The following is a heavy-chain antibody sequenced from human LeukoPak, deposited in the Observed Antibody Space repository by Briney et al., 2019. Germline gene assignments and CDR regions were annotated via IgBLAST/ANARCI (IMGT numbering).Heavy chain of an antibody. Sequence: GASVKVSCKASGYTFTNYAINWVRQAPGQGFEWMGWINPNNGGTNYAQKFQGRVTMTRDTSTSTVYMELSSLISDDTAVYYCTRGVLPARFDSWGQGTLVTVTS. CDR3: TRGVLPARFDS. D-gene: IGHD2-2*01. V-gene: IGHV1-2*02. CDR2: INPNNGGT. J-gene: IGHJ5*01. CDR1: GYTFTNYA.